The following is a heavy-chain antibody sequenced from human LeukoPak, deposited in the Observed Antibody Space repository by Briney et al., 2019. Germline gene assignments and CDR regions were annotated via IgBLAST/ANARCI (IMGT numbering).Heavy chain of an antibody. J-gene: IGHJ5*02. V-gene: IGHV3-23*01. CDR3: AKDRLFLNYYDSSGYYYDWFDP. CDR2: ISGSGGSA. Sequence: GGSLRLFCAASGFTFSSYAMSWVRQAPGKGLEWVSAISGSGGSAYYADSVKGRFTISRDNSKNTLYLQMNSLRAEDTAVYYCAKDRLFLNYYDSSGYYYDWFDPWGQGTLVTVSS. CDR1: GFTFSSYA. D-gene: IGHD3-22*01.